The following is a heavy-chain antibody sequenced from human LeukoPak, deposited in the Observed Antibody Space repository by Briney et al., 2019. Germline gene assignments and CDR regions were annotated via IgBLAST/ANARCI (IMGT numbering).Heavy chain of an antibody. J-gene: IGHJ5*02. CDR1: GGSFSGHY. D-gene: IGHD1-1*01. CDR3: ARGPITEDGTFHSPNA. CDR2: ITEGGST. Sequence: SETLSLTCAVSGGSFSGHYWSWIRQSPGKGLEWIGEITEGGSTIYNPSLKSRVTISRDTSKSHFSLKVSSVTAADTAVYYCARGPITEDGTFHSPNAWGEGALVSVPS. V-gene: IGHV4-34*01.